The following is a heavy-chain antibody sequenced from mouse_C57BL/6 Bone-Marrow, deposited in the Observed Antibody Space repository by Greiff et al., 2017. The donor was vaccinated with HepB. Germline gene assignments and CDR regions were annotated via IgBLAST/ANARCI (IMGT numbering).Heavy chain of an antibody. V-gene: IGHV1-5*01. Sequence: EVQLQQSGTVLARPGASVKMSCKTSGYTFTSYWMHWVKQRPGQGLEWIGAIYPGNSDTSYNQKFKGKAKLTAVTSASTAYMELSSLTCEDSAVYYCTRGGDGYLPGFGYWGQGPLVTVAA. D-gene: IGHD2-3*01. CDR3: TRGGDGYLPGFGY. CDR1: GYTFTSYW. CDR2: IYPGNSDT. J-gene: IGHJ3*01.